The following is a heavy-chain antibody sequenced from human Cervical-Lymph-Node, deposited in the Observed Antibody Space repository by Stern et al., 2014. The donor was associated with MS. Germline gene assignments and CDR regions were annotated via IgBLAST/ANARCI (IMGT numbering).Heavy chain of an antibody. Sequence: QLQLQESGSGLVRPSQTLSLTCSVSGGSIYSGGYCWSWIRQPPGQVLEWIGYVYQDGSTVYNPSLKGRVAISLDTSKNQFSLNLSSVTAADTAMYYCARQRRYNNNGDWFDPWGQGTLVTVSS. CDR2: VYQDGST. CDR3: ARQRRYNNNGDWFDP. D-gene: IGHD2-8*01. V-gene: IGHV4-30-2*01. J-gene: IGHJ5*02. CDR1: GGSIYSGGYC.